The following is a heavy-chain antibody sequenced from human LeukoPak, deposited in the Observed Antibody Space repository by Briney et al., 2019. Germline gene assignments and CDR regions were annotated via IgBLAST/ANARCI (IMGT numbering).Heavy chain of an antibody. CDR2: IYYSGST. D-gene: IGHD6-19*01. CDR3: ARDWKYSRGSYQYYFDY. Sequence: SETLSLTCTVSGGSISSSSYYWGWIRQPPGKGLEWIGSIYYSGSTYYNPSLKSRVTISVDTSKNQFSLKLSSVTAADTAVYYCARDWKYSRGSYQYYFDYWGQGTLVTVSS. CDR1: GGSISSSSYY. J-gene: IGHJ4*02. V-gene: IGHV4-39*07.